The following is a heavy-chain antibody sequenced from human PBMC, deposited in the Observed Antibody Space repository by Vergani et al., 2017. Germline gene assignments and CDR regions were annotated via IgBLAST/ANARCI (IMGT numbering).Heavy chain of an antibody. CDR1: GFTFSNAW. Sequence: EVQLVESGGGLVKPGGSLRLSCAASGFTFSNAWMSWVRQAPGKGLEWVGRIKSKTDGGTTDYAAPVKGRFTISRDDSKNTLYLQMNSLKTEDTAVYYCTTDISVHSSGQGSLGWDYGMDVWGQGTTVTVSS. J-gene: IGHJ6*02. V-gene: IGHV3-15*01. CDR3: TTDISVHSSGQGSLGWDYGMDV. CDR2: IKSKTDGGTT. D-gene: IGHD6-19*01.